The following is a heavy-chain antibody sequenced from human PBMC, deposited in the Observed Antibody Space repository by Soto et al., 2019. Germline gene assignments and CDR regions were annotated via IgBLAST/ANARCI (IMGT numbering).Heavy chain of an antibody. J-gene: IGHJ4*02. V-gene: IGHV4-30-2*01. CDR1: GGSISSDGYS. CDR3: ARGGYYDSTGYYFDY. Sequence: TSETLSLTCAVSGGSISSDGYSWSWIREPPGKGLEWIGYIYHSGSTYYNPSLKSRVTISVDRSKNHFSLKLTSVTAADTAVYYCARGGYYDSTGYYFDYWGQGTLVTVSS. CDR2: IYHSGST. D-gene: IGHD3-22*01.